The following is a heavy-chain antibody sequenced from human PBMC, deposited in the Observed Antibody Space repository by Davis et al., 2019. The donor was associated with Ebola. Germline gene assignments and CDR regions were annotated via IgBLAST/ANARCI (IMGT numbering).Heavy chain of an antibody. D-gene: IGHD3-3*01. CDR3: AKDKFLETWDDAFDI. V-gene: IGHV3-7*03. CDR2: IKQDGSEK. CDR1: GFTFSSYW. J-gene: IGHJ3*02. Sequence: GESLKISCAASGFTFSSYWMSWVRQAPGKGLEWVANIKQDGSEKYYVDSVKGRFTISRDNSKNTLYLQMNSLRAEDTAVYYCAKDKFLETWDDAFDIWGQGTMVTVSS.